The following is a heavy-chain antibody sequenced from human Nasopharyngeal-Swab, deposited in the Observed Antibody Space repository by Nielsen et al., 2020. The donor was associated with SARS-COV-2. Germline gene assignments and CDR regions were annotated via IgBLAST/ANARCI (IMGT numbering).Heavy chain of an antibody. V-gene: IGHV4-34*01. Sequence: GSLRLSCAVYGGSFSGYYWSWIRTPPGKGLEWIGEINHSGSTNYNPSLKSRVTISVDTSKNQFSLKLSSVTAADTAVYYCARMTPLAVAGGSWFDPWGQGTLVTVSS. CDR2: INHSGST. CDR3: ARMTPLAVAGGSWFDP. J-gene: IGHJ5*02. D-gene: IGHD6-19*01. CDR1: GGSFSGYY.